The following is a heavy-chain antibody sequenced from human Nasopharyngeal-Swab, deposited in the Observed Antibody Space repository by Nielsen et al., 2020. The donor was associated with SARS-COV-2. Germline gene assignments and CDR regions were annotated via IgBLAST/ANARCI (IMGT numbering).Heavy chain of an antibody. Sequence: GGSLRLSCAASGFTLSSNSMNWVRQAPGKGLEWVSSISTSSSYLYYADSVKGRFTISRDNPKNSLYLQMNSLRAEDTAVYYCARGRGGGYDPWGYYYYDMDVWGHGTTVNVSS. D-gene: IGHD5-12*01. CDR2: ISTSSSYL. V-gene: IGHV3-21*01. CDR3: ARGRGGGYDPWGYYYYDMDV. CDR1: GFTLSSNS. J-gene: IGHJ6*02.